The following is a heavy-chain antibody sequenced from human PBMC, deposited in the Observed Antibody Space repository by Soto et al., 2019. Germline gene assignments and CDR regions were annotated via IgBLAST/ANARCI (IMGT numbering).Heavy chain of an antibody. CDR1: GFTFSSYE. D-gene: IGHD2-8*01. CDR3: ARDGLGVYSSGYYYYYGMDV. V-gene: IGHV3-48*03. J-gene: IGHJ6*02. CDR2: ISSSGSTI. Sequence: LRLSCAASGFTFSSYEMNWVRQAPGKGLEWVSYISSSGSTIYYADSVKGRFTISRDNAKNSLYLQMNSLRAEDTAVYYCARDGLGVYSSGYYYYYGMDVWGQGTTVTVSS.